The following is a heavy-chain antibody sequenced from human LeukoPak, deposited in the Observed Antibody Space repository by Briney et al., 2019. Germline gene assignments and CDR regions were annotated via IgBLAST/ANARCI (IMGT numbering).Heavy chain of an antibody. Sequence: GASAKVSCKASGYTFIGYYMHWVRQAPGQGLEWMGWINPNTGDTNFAQRFQGRVTMTRDTSIATAYLELSRLSSDDTAVYYCATGSKGLRFNYYFDYWGQGTLVTVSS. CDR2: INPNTGDT. D-gene: IGHD5-12*01. J-gene: IGHJ4*02. CDR1: GYTFIGYY. V-gene: IGHV1-2*02. CDR3: ATGSKGLRFNYYFDY.